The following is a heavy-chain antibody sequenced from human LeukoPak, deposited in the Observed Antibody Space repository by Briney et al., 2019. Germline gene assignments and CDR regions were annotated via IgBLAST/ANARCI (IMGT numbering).Heavy chain of an antibody. CDR3: ARGIESYGDYGY. J-gene: IGHJ4*02. V-gene: IGHV4-59*01. D-gene: IGHD4-17*01. Sequence: TPSETLSLTCTVSGGSISGSYWSWIRQPPGKGLVWIAYMYNSGSTNYNPSLKSRVTISIDTSKNQFSLKLSSLTAADTAIYYCARGIESYGDYGYWGQGILVTVSS. CDR2: MYNSGST. CDR1: GGSISGSY.